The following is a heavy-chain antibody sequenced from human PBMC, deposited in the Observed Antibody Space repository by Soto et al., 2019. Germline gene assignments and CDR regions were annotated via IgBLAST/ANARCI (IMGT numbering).Heavy chain of an antibody. CDR1: GFTFSSFS. J-gene: IGHJ4*02. D-gene: IGHD6-19*01. V-gene: IGHV3-30-3*01. Sequence: QVQLVESGGSVVQPGRSLRLSCAASGFTFSSFSLHWVRQAPGKGLEWLALISYDGSTKYNADSVKGRFTVSRDNSNNTLYVQLSSLRPEDTAVYYCARTTTVAGTPEFDYWGQGTLVTVSS. CDR2: ISYDGSTK. CDR3: ARTTTVAGTPEFDY.